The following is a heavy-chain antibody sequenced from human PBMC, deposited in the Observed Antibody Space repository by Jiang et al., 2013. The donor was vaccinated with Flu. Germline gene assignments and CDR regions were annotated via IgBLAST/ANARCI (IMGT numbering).Heavy chain of an antibody. J-gene: IGHJ4*02. CDR3: ARTGSGASGSHYNY. D-gene: IGHD3-10*01. CDR2: VFHSGNT. Sequence: KPSGTLSLTCAVSGGSISSTNWWSWVRQPPGKGLEWIGEVFHSGNTNYNPSLKSRVTISVDKSKNQFSLELNSVTAADTAIYYCARTGSGASGSHYNYWGQGTLVTVSS. V-gene: IGHV4-4*02. CDR1: GGSISSTNW.